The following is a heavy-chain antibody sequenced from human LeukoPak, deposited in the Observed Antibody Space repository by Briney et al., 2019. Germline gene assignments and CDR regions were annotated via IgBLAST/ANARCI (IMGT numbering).Heavy chain of an antibody. Sequence: GGSLRLSCAASGFTFSSYWMSWVRQAPGKGLEWVANIKQDGSEKYYADSVKGRFTISRDNAKNSLYLQMNSLRAEDTAVYYCARRDTSGYYYGLEYWGQGTLVTVSS. CDR2: IKQDGSEK. V-gene: IGHV3-7*01. CDR1: GFTFSSYW. J-gene: IGHJ4*02. CDR3: ARRDTSGYYYGLEY. D-gene: IGHD3-22*01.